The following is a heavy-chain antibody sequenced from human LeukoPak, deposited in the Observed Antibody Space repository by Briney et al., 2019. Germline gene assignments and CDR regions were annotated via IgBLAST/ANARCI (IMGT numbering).Heavy chain of an antibody. CDR1: GYTFTGYY. Sequence: ASVKVSCKTSGYTFTGYYIHWVRQAPGQGLECMGWINPNSGGTNYAQKFQARVTMTRDTSINTAYMELSRLKSDDTAVYYCARYYYDRSGYFPFDIWGQGTMVTVSS. V-gene: IGHV1-2*02. J-gene: IGHJ3*02. D-gene: IGHD3-22*01. CDR3: ARYYYDRSGYFPFDI. CDR2: INPNSGGT.